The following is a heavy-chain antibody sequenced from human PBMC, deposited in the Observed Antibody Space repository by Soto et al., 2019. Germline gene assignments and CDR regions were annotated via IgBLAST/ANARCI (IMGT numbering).Heavy chain of an antibody. D-gene: IGHD2-2*01. V-gene: IGHV1-3*01. Sequence: QVQLVQSGAEVKKPGASVKISCKASGYTFTTSTMHWVRQAPGQRLEWMGWINAVNGDTKYSQKLQGRVTITRDTSANTVYMDLSSLISEDTAVYYCARRHWHQFVAFDIWGEGTMVTVSS. CDR1: GYTFTTST. CDR3: ARRHWHQFVAFDI. CDR2: INAVNGDT. J-gene: IGHJ3*02.